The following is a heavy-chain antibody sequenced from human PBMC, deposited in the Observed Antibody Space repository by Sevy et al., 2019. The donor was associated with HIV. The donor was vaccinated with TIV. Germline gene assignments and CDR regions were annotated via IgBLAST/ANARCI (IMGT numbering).Heavy chain of an antibody. J-gene: IGHJ4*02. V-gene: IGHV3-21*01. CDR3: ARGHSSSWPYFDY. CDR1: GFTFSTYT. CDR2: ISFSSNYI. Sequence: GGYLRLSCAASGFTFSTYTMNWVRQAPGKALQWVSSISFSSNYIFFADSMKGRFTISRDNAKNSLYLQMNSLRAEDTAVYYCARGHSSSWPYFDYWGQGTLVTVSS. D-gene: IGHD6-13*01.